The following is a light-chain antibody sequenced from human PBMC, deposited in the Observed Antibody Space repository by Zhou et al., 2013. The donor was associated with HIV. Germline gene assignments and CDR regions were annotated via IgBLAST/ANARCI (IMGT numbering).Light chain of an antibody. Sequence: QSVLTQPPSASGTPGQRVTISCSGSSSNIGSKTVNWYQQVPGTAPKLIIYRNNERPSGVPDRFSGSKSGTSATLAISGLQSEDATDYYCSTWDDFLNVVLFGGGTKLTVL. CDR2: RNN. V-gene: IGLV1-44*01. CDR1: SSNIGSKT. CDR3: STWDDFLNVVL. J-gene: IGLJ2*01.